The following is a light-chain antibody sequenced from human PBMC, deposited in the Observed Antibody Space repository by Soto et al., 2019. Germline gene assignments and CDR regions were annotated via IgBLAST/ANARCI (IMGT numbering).Light chain of an antibody. CDR2: AAS. J-gene: IGKJ2*01. V-gene: IGKV1-39*01. CDR1: QTVNKW. Sequence: DIAMTQSPSTLSVSVGDTVTITCRASQTVNKWLAWYHQKPGKAPRLLIYAASTFQSGVPSRFSGSGSGTDFTRTISSLQPGDFATYYYQQTYSAPPYTFGQGTKLEIK. CDR3: QQTYSAPPYT.